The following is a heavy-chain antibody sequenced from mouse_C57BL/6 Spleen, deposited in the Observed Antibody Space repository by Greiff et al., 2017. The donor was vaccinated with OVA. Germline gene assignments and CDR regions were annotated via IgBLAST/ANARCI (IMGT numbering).Heavy chain of an antibody. V-gene: IGHV1-39*01. CDR2: INPNYGTT. D-gene: IGHD3-3*01. J-gene: IGHJ3*01. CDR3: ATGTWFAY. CDR1: GYSFTAYH. Sequence: VQLQQSGPELVQPGASVTISCKASGYSFTAYHMNWVKQSNGKSLEWIGVINPNYGTTSYNQKFKGKATLTVDQSSSTAYMQLNSLTSEDSAVYYGATGTWFAYWGQGTLVTGSA.